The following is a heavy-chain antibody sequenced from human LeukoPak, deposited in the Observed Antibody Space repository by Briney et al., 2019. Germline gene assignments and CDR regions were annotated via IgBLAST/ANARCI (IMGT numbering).Heavy chain of an antibody. Sequence: GGSLRLSCAASGFTFSSYSMNWARQAPGKGLEWVSSISSSSSYIYYADSVKGRFTISRDNAKNSLYLQMNGLRAEDTAVYYCARDSRRHWFDPWGQGTLVTVSS. J-gene: IGHJ5*02. CDR1: GFTFSSYS. CDR3: ARDSRRHWFDP. V-gene: IGHV3-21*01. CDR2: ISSSSSYI.